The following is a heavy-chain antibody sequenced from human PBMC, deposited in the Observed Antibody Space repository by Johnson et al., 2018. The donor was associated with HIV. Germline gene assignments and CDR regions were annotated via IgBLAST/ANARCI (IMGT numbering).Heavy chain of an antibody. CDR1: GFAFSNYA. Sequence: QMMLVESGGGVVQPGGSLRLSCAASGFAFSNYAMHWVRQAPGKGLEWMAIISYDGSNEYYADSVKGRFTISRDNAKNSLYLQLNSLRAEDTSLYYCAKTTRGNWGSCFDIWGRGTMVTVSS. V-gene: IGHV3-30-3*01. CDR2: ISYDGSNE. D-gene: IGHD7-27*01. J-gene: IGHJ3*02. CDR3: AKTTRGNWGSCFDI.